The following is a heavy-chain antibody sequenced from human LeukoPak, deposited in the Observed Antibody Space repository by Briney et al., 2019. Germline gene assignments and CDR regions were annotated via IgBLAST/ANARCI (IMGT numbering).Heavy chain of an antibody. J-gene: IGHJ4*02. D-gene: IGHD3-10*01. V-gene: IGHV4-4*07. CDR3: ARGYYYGSGSYYKMGYFDY. Sequence: SETLSLTCTVSGGSISSYYWSWIRQPAGKGLGWIGRIYTSGSTNYNPSLKSRVTMSVDTSKNQFSLKLSSVTAADTAVYYCARGYYYGSGSYYKMGYFDYWGQGTLVTVSS. CDR1: GGSISSYY. CDR2: IYTSGST.